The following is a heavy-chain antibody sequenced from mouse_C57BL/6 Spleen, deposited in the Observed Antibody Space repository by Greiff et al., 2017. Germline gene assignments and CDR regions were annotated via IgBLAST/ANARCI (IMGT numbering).Heavy chain of an antibody. CDR2: IYTGSGST. D-gene: IGHD1-1*01. CDR1: GYTFTSYW. V-gene: IGHV1-55*01. CDR3: ERPYYYGSSYAMDY. Sequence: QVHVKQPGAELVKPGASVKMSCKASGYTFTSYWITWVKQRPGQGLEWIGDIYTGSGSTNYNEKFKSKATLTVDTSSSTAYMQLSSLTSEDSAVYYCERPYYYGSSYAMDYWGQGTSVTVSS. J-gene: IGHJ4*01.